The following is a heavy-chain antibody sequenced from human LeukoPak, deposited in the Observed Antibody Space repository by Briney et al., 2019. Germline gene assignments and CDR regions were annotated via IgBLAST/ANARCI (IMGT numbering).Heavy chain of an antibody. J-gene: IGHJ4*02. D-gene: IGHD1-26*01. CDR2: ISLRGLT. V-gene: IGHV4-4*02. CDR1: GGSISGTNW. CDR3: SRESGPFSPFGF. Sequence: KASETLSLTCGVSGGSISGTNWWSWVRQPPGQGLEWIGEISLRGLTNYNPSLRSRLTMSLDESKNQVPLNLTSVTAADTAVYYCSRESGPFSPFGFWGQGTLVSVHS.